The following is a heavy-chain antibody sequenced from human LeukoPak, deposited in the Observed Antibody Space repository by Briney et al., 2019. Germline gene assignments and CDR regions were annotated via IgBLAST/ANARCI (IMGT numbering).Heavy chain of an antibody. J-gene: IGHJ4*02. Sequence: GGSLRLSCAASGFTFSTYSMNWVRQAPGKGLEWVSCISSRSTDIYYADSVKGRFTISRDNAKNSLYLQMNSLRAEDTAVYYCARDPSEYNDSSGDYWGQGTLVTVSS. V-gene: IGHV3-21*01. CDR2: ISSRSTDI. D-gene: IGHD6-6*01. CDR3: ARDPSEYNDSSGDY. CDR1: GFTFSTYS.